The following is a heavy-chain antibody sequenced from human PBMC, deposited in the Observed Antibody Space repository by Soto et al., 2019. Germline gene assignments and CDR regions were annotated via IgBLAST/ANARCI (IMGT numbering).Heavy chain of an antibody. D-gene: IGHD5-12*01. CDR2: ISAYNGNT. CDR3: ARVKRWLQEGYYYYGMYF. Sequence: APGKVSWEDSWYTFSKYGISWGLQAPGQRVEWVGWISAYNGNTNCAQKLQGRVTMTTDPPTSTAYRERRSLRSDDTAVFYCARVKRWLQEGYYYYGMYFWGQGTTGTVSS. J-gene: IGHJ6*02. V-gene: IGHV1-18*01. CDR1: WYTFSKYG.